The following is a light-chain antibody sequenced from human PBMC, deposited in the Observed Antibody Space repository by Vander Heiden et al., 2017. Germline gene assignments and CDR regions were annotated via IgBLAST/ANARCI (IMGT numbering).Light chain of an antibody. CDR2: WAS. V-gene: IGKV4-1*01. CDR1: QSVLYSSNNKNY. CDR3: QQYYSTPLT. Sequence: DIVMTQPPDSLAVSLGERATINCKSSQSVLYSSNNKNYLAWYQQKPGQPPKLLIYWASTRESGVPDRFSGSGSGTDFTLTISSLQAEDVAVYYCQQYYSTPLTFGHGTKVDIK. J-gene: IGKJ3*01.